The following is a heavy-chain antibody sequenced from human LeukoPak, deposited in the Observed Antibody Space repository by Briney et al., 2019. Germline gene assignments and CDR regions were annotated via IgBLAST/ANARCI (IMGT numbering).Heavy chain of an antibody. CDR1: GSTFGSYN. J-gene: IGHJ1*01. D-gene: IGHD3-22*01. CDR3: ARDGGDYYDSSGYPFHH. V-gene: IGHV3-21*01. CDR2: ISTSSSYI. Sequence: PGGSLRLSCAASGSTFGSYNMNWVRQAPGKGLEWVSSISTSSSYIYYADSVKGRFTISRDNAKKSLYLQMNSLRAGDTAVYYCARDGGDYYDSSGYPFHHWGQGTLVTVSS.